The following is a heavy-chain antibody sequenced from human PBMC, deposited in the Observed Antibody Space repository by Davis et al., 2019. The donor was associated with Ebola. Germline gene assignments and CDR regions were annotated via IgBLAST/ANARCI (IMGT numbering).Heavy chain of an antibody. V-gene: IGHV4-59*01. CDR1: GGSISSYY. CDR2: IYYSGST. Sequence: GSLRLSCTVSGGSISSYYWSWIRQPPGKGLEWIGYIYYSGSTNYNPSLKSRVTISVDTSKNRFSLKLSSVTAADTAVYYCAKHITPRPKDPNWFDPWGQGTLVTVSS. D-gene: IGHD6-6*01. J-gene: IGHJ5*02. CDR3: AKHITPRPKDPNWFDP.